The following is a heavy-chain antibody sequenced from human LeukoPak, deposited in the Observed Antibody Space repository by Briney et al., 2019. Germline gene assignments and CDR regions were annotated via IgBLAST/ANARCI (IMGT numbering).Heavy chain of an antibody. CDR3: ARCNGVGRRYYFDY. D-gene: IGHD2-8*01. CDR1: GGSISSSSYY. V-gene: IGHV4-39*07. Sequence: SETLSLTCTVSGGSISSSSYYWGWIRQPPGKGLEWIGEIYHSGNTNYNPSLKSRVTISVDTSKNQFSLKLSSVTAADTAVYYCARCNGVGRRYYFDYWGQGTLVTVSS. J-gene: IGHJ4*02. CDR2: IYHSGNT.